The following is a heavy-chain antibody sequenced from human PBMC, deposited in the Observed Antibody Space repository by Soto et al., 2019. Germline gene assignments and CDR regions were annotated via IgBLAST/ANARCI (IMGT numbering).Heavy chain of an antibody. V-gene: IGHV3-33*01. CDR3: ARDDDYGDHPDY. D-gene: IGHD4-17*01. J-gene: IGHJ4*02. Sequence: LRLSCAASGFTFSRYGMHWVRQAPGKGLEWVAVIWYDGSNEYYADSVKGRFTISRDNSKNTLYLQMNSLRAEDTAVYYCARDDDYGDHPDYWGQGTQVTVSS. CDR1: GFTFSRYG. CDR2: IWYDGSNE.